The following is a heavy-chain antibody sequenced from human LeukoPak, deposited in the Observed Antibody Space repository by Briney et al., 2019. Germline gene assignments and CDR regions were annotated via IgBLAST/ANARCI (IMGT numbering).Heavy chain of an antibody. CDR3: AREAGYYYYYMDV. CDR1: GGSLSSSSYY. J-gene: IGHJ6*03. V-gene: IGHV4-39*02. Sequence: SETLSLTCTVSGGSLSSSSYYWGWIRQPPGKGLEWIGRFYISGSTNYNPSLKSRVTISLDTSKNHLSLKVTSVTAADTAVYYCAREAGYYYYYMDVWGKGTTVTVSS. CDR2: FYISGST.